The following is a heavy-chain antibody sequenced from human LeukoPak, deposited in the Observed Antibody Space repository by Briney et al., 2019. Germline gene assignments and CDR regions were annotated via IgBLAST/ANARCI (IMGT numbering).Heavy chain of an antibody. CDR3: ARDRGYSYSSWYYYYMDV. D-gene: IGHD5-18*01. Sequence: SETLSLTCTVSGGSITSSSYYWSWIRQPAGKALEWLGRIHTSGSTNYNPSLKSRVTISRDSAKNQFSLKLSSVTAADTAVYYCARDRGYSYSSWYYYYMDVWGKGTTVTVSS. CDR1: GGSITSSSYY. CDR2: IHTSGST. V-gene: IGHV4-61*02. J-gene: IGHJ6*03.